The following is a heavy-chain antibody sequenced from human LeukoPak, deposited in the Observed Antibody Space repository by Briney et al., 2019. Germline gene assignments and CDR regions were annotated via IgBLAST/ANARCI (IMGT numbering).Heavy chain of an antibody. CDR1: GYSFTSYW. J-gene: IGHJ6*02. Sequence: GESLKISCKGSGYSFTSYWIGWVRQMPGKGLEWMGIIYPGDSDTRYSPSFQGRVTISADKSISTAYLQWSSLKASDTAMYYCARTVGAIFPYYYGMDVWGQGTTVTVSS. D-gene: IGHD3-9*01. CDR3: ARTVGAIFPYYYGMDV. CDR2: IYPGDSDT. V-gene: IGHV5-51*01.